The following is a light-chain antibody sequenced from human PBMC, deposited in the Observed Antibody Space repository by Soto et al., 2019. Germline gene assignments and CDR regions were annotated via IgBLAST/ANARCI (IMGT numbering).Light chain of an antibody. CDR2: DAS. Sequence: EIQMTQPPSSLSASVGDRVTITCQASQNINNYLNWYQQKPGKAPKLLIYDASNLETGVPSRFSGSGSGTDFTFTISSLQPEDIATYYCQQYDNLLPFTFGPGTKVDIK. J-gene: IGKJ3*01. CDR1: QNINNY. CDR3: QQYDNLLPFT. V-gene: IGKV1-33*01.